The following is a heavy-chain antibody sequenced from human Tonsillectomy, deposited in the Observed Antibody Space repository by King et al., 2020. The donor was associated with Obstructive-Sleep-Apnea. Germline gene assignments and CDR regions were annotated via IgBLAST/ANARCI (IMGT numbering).Heavy chain of an antibody. V-gene: IGHV1-46*01. CDR3: ARESGNYYYDSSEGFYGMDV. CDR2: INPSGVST. Sequence: VQLVESGAEVKKPGASVKVSCKASGYTFTSYYMHWVRQAPGQGLEWMGIINPSGVSTSYAQKFQGRVTMTRDTSTSTVYMELSSLRSEDTAVYYCARESGNYYYDSSEGFYGMDVWGQGTTVTVSS. D-gene: IGHD3-22*01. J-gene: IGHJ6*02. CDR1: GYTFTSYY.